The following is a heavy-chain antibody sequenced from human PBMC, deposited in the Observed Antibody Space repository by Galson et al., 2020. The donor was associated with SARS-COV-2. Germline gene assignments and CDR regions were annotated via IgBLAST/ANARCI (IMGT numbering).Heavy chain of an antibody. V-gene: IGHV3-73*01. D-gene: IGHD3-10*01. CDR1: GFTFSGSA. CDR2: IRSKANSYAT. Sequence: LSLTCAASGFTFSGSAMHWVRQASGKGLEWVGRIRSKANSYATAYAASVKGRFTISRDDSKNTAHLQMNSLKTEDTAVYYCTRHHDYYGSGSFYYYGMDVWGQGTTVTVSS. J-gene: IGHJ6*02. CDR3: TRHHDYYGSGSFYYYGMDV.